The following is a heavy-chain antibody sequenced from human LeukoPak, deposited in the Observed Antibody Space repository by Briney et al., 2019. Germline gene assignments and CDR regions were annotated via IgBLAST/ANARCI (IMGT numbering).Heavy chain of an antibody. CDR2: IYYSGST. Sequence: SETLSLTCTASGGSISSYYWSWIRQPPGKGLEWIGYIYYSGSTNYNPSLKSRVTISVDTSKNQFSLKLSSVTAADTAVYYCARGQAYSSSWYRAEIDAFDIWGQGTMVTVSS. J-gene: IGHJ3*02. CDR3: ARGQAYSSSWYRAEIDAFDI. V-gene: IGHV4-59*01. D-gene: IGHD6-13*01. CDR1: GGSISSYY.